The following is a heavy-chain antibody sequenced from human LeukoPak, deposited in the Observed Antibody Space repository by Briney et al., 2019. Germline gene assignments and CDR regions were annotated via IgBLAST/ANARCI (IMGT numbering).Heavy chain of an antibody. CDR3: ARGQDIVVVPAASFDY. D-gene: IGHD2-2*01. V-gene: IGHV1-18*01. Sequence: ASVKVSCKASGYTFTSYGISWVRQAPGQGLEWMGWVSAYNGNTNYAQKLQGRVTMTRNTSISTAYMELSSLRSEDTAVYYCARGQDIVVVPAASFDYWGQGTLVTVSS. J-gene: IGHJ4*02. CDR1: GYTFTSYG. CDR2: VSAYNGNT.